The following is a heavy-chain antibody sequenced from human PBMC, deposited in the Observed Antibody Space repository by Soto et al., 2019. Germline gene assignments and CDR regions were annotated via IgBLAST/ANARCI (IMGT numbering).Heavy chain of an antibody. CDR1: GFTFSSYS. D-gene: IGHD6-19*01. CDR2: ISSSSSYI. Sequence: GGSLRLSCAASGFTFSSYSMNWVRQAPGKGLEWVSSISSSSSYIYYADSVKGRFTISRDNAKNSLYLQMNSLRAEDTAVYYCARGKGRSGRGPIDYWGQGTLVSVSS. CDR3: ARGKGRSGRGPIDY. J-gene: IGHJ4*02. V-gene: IGHV3-21*01.